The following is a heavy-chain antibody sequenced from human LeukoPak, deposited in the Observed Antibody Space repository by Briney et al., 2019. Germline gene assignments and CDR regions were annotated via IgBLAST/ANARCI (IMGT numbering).Heavy chain of an antibody. D-gene: IGHD1-7*01. J-gene: IGHJ4*02. V-gene: IGHV1-2*06. CDR1: GYTFTGYY. Sequence: GASVKVSCKASGYTFTGYYMHWVRQAPGQGLEWMGRINPNSGGTNYAQKFQGRVTMTRDTSINTAYMELSGLTSDDTAVYYCASDLDLGTTSYWGQGTLVTVSS. CDR2: INPNSGGT. CDR3: ASDLDLGTTSY.